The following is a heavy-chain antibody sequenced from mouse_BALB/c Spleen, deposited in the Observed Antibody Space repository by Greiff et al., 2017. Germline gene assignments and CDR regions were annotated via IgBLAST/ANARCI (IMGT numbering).Heavy chain of an antibody. J-gene: IGHJ3*01. V-gene: IGHV5-6*01. D-gene: IGHD1-1*01. CDR1: GFTFSSYG. CDR3: ARQEDYGSFFAY. CDR2: ISSGGSYT. Sequence: EVKLMESGGDLVKPGGSLKLSCAASGFTFSSYGMSWVRQTPDKRLEWVATISSGGSYTYYPDSVKGRFTISRDNAKNTLYLQMSSLKSEDTAMYYCARQEDYGSFFAYWGQGTLVTVSA.